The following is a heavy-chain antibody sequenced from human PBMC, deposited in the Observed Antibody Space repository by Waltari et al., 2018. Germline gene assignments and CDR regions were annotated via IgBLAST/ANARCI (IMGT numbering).Heavy chain of an antibody. Sequence: QVQLVQSGPEVKKPGASVKVSCKASGYTFTNYGMSGVRQAPGQRLEWMGWISGDNDNTHYAPKFQGRVTMTKDTPASTGYIELRSLRSDDTAMYYCARDETGYTYGGGGFWGQGTQVTVSS. J-gene: IGHJ4*02. CDR3: ARDETGYTYGGGGF. CDR2: ISGDNDNT. CDR1: GYTFTNYG. V-gene: IGHV1-18*04. D-gene: IGHD5-18*01.